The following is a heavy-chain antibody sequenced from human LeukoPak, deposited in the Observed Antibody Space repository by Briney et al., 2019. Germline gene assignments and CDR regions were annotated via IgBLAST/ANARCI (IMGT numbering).Heavy chain of an antibody. Sequence: PSETLSLTCTVSGGSISSSSYYWGWIRQPPGKGLEWIGSIYYSGSTYYNPSLKSRVTISVDTSKNQFSLKLSSVAAADTAVYYCARGAYYDYVWGSYRSYYFDYWGQGTLVTVSS. CDR2: IYYSGST. D-gene: IGHD3-16*02. J-gene: IGHJ4*02. CDR3: ARGAYYDYVWGSYRSYYFDY. V-gene: IGHV4-39*01. CDR1: GGSISSSSYY.